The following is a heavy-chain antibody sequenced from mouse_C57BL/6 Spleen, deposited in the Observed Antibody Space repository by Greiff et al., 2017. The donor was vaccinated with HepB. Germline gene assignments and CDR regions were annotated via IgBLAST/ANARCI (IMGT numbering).Heavy chain of an antibody. CDR2: ISSGGDYI. Sequence: EVQGVESGEGLVKPGGSLKLSCAASGFTFSSYAMSWVRQTPEKRLEWVAYISSGGDYIYYADTVKGRFTISRDNARNTLYLQMSSLKSEDTAMYYCTRDHVYYSSSPAYFDVWGTGTTVTVSS. J-gene: IGHJ1*03. D-gene: IGHD1-1*01. CDR3: TRDHVYYSSSPAYFDV. CDR1: GFTFSSYA. V-gene: IGHV5-9-1*02.